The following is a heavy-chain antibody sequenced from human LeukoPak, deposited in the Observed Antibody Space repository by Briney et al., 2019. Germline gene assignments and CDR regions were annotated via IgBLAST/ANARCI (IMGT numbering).Heavy chain of an antibody. CDR3: VRGDDYGDSYVSY. CDR1: GFTFSHYW. V-gene: IGHV3-74*01. D-gene: IGHD4-17*01. J-gene: IGHJ4*02. Sequence: GGSLRLSCAASGFTFSHYWMHWVRHAPGKGLVWVSRINSDGSGTGYAGSVKGRFTISRDNAKSTLYLQMNSMRAEDTAVYYCVRGDDYGDSYVSYWGQGTLVTVSS. CDR2: INSDGSGT.